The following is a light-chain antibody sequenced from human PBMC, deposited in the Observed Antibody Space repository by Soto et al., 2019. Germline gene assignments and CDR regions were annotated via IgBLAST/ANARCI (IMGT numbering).Light chain of an antibody. CDR1: QSISSW. J-gene: IGKJ1*01. Sequence: DSQRTQSPSTLSASVRDRVNIACRASQSISSWLAWYQPKPGKAPKLLIYKASSLESGVPSRLSDSGSGTEFTLPIRSLQPDDVATYYCQQYNSYGTFGQGTKVDIK. V-gene: IGKV1-5*03. CDR3: QQYNSYGT. CDR2: KAS.